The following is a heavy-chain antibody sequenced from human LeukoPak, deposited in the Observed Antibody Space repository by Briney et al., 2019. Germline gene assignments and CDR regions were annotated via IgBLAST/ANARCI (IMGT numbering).Heavy chain of an antibody. Sequence: GGSLRLSCTASGFTFGDYAMSWFRQAPGKGLEWVGFIRSKAYGGTTEYAASVKGRFHISRDDSTSIAYLQMNSLKTEDTAVYYCTRGGSYFYNWFDLWGQGTLVTVSS. CDR1: GFTFGDYA. CDR2: IRSKAYGGTT. D-gene: IGHD1-26*01. CDR3: TRGGSYFYNWFDL. V-gene: IGHV3-49*03. J-gene: IGHJ5*02.